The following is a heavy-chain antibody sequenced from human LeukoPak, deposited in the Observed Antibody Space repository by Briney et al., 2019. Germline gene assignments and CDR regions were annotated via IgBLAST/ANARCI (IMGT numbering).Heavy chain of an antibody. D-gene: IGHD5/OR15-5a*01. Sequence: ASVKVSCKASGYTFTGYYMHWVRQAPGQGLEWMGWINPNSGGTNYAQKFQGRVTISAARSISTAYLQWSSLKASDTATYYCAESVATPAAWVNWGRGTLVTVSS. J-gene: IGHJ4*02. CDR3: AESVATPAAWVN. CDR1: GYTFTGYY. CDR2: INPNSGGT. V-gene: IGHV1-2*02.